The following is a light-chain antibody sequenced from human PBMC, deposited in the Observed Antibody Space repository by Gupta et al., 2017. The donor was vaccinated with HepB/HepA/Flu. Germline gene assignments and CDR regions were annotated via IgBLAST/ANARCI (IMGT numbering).Light chain of an antibody. Sequence: SYELTQPPSVSVSPGQTASITCSGDKLGDKYACWYQQKPGQSPVLVIYQDSKRPSGIPERFSGSNSGNTATLTISGTQAMDEADYYCQAWDSSILFSGGTKLTVL. CDR3: QAWDSSIL. J-gene: IGLJ2*01. V-gene: IGLV3-1*01. CDR1: KLGDKY. CDR2: QDS.